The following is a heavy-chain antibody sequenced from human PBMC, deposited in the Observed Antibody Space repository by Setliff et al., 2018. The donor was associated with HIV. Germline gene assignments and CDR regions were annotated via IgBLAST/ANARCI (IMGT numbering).Heavy chain of an antibody. CDR2: IYDSGAT. V-gene: IGHV4-4*07. D-gene: IGHD3-10*01. Sequence: KTSETLSLTCTVSGGSFNNYHWSWIRQPAGKGLEWIGRIYDSGATNYKPSLKSRVTMSIDKSNNQFSLYLTSVTAADTAIYYCARDRHYYGSGSCGPWGQGILVTVS. CDR3: ARDRHYYGSGSCGP. CDR1: GGSFNNYH. J-gene: IGHJ5*02.